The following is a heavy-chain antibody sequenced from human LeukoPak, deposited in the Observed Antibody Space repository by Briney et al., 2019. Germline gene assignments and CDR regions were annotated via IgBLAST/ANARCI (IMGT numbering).Heavy chain of an antibody. J-gene: IGHJ5*02. D-gene: IGHD4-17*01. CDR3: ARDKSYGDNWFDP. V-gene: IGHV1-3*01. CDR2: INAGSGYT. Sequence: GASVKVSCKASGYTFTTYAMHWVRQAPGQRLEWMGWINAGSGYTKYSQRFRGRVTITRDTSASTVYMELSSLRSEDTAVYYCARDKSYGDNWFDPWGQGTLVTVSS. CDR1: GYTFTTYA.